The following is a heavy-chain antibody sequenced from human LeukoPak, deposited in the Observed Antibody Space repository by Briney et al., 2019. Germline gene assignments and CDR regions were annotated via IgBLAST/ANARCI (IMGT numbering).Heavy chain of an antibody. J-gene: IGHJ4*02. D-gene: IGHD6-13*01. CDR1: GYSFTSYW. CDR2: IYPGDSDT. CDR3: ARPIAAAGTLVAYYFDY. Sequence: GEPLKISCKGSGYSFTSYWIGWLRQMPGKGLEWMGIIYPGDSDTRYSPSFQGQVTISADKSISTAYLQWSSLKASDTAMYYCARPIAAAGTLVAYYFDYWGQGTLVTVSS. V-gene: IGHV5-51*01.